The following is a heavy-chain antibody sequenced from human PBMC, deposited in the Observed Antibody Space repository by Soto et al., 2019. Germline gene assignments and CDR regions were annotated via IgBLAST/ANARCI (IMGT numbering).Heavy chain of an antibody. Sequence: ASVKVSCKASGYTFTSYDINWVRQATGQGLEWMGWMNASNGNTNYSQKFQGRVTITRDTSASTAYMELSSLRSEDTAVYYCARERSYSGSYYFHYWGQGTLVTVSS. CDR3: ARERSYSGSYYFHY. V-gene: IGHV1-3*01. D-gene: IGHD1-26*01. CDR1: GYTFTSYD. J-gene: IGHJ4*02. CDR2: MNASNGNT.